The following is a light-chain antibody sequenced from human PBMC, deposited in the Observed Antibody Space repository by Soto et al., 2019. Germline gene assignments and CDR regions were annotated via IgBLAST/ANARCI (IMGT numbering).Light chain of an antibody. CDR1: QSVSSN. J-gene: IGKJ3*01. CDR3: QQYYHWPLT. Sequence: EIVMTQSPATLSVSPGDGATLSCRASQSVSSNLLAWYQQEPGQAPRRLIYGAYTRATGIPARFSGSGSGTEFTLTISRLQSEDFAIYYCQQYYHWPLTFGPGTKVDVK. V-gene: IGKV3-15*01. CDR2: GAY.